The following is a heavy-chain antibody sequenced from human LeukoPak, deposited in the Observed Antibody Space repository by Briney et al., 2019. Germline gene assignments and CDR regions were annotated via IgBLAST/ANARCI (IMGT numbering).Heavy chain of an antibody. J-gene: IGHJ5*02. V-gene: IGHV1-18*01. CDR2: ISAYNGNT. CDR3: ARLLWFGELFWFDP. Sequence: GASVKVSCKASGYTFTSYGISWVRQAPGQGLEWMGWISAYNGNTNYALKLQGRVTMTTDTSTSTAYMELRSLRSDDTAVYYCARLLWFGELFWFDPWGQGTLVTVSS. D-gene: IGHD3-10*01. CDR1: GYTFTSYG.